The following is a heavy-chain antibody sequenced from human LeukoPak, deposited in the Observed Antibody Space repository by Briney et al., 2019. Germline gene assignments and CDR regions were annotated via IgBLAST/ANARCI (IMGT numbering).Heavy chain of an antibody. CDR3: ARVQRSYYDLWSGYDAIDI. CDR1: GFTFDDYS. V-gene: IGHV3-20*04. CDR2: INWNGGST. Sequence: GGSLRLSCAASGFTFDDYSMSWVRQAPGKGLEWVSGINWNGGSTGYADSVKGRFTISRDNAKNSLYLQMNSLRAKDTAVYYCARVQRSYYDLWSGYDAIDIWGQGTMVTVSS. J-gene: IGHJ3*02. D-gene: IGHD3-3*01.